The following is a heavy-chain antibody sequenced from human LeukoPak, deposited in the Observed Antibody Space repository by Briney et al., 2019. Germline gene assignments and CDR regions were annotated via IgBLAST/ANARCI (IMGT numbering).Heavy chain of an antibody. Sequence: SETLSLTCAVYGGSFSGYYWGWIRQPPGKGLEWIGEINHSGSTNYNPSLKSRVTISVDTSKNQFSLKLSSVTAADTAVYYCARKAIFGVVVGPRFDPWGQGTLVTVSS. J-gene: IGHJ5*02. CDR2: INHSGST. CDR1: GGSFSGYY. V-gene: IGHV4-34*01. CDR3: ARKAIFGVVVGPRFDP. D-gene: IGHD3-3*01.